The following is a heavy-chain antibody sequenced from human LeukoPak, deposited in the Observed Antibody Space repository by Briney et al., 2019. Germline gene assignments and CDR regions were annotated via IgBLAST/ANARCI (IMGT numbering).Heavy chain of an antibody. V-gene: IGHV3-30-3*01. CDR2: ISYDGSNK. CDR3: ARDSPPDGSYSHFDY. J-gene: IGHJ4*02. D-gene: IGHD1-26*01. Sequence: GGSLRLSCAASGFTFSSYAMHWVRQAPGKGLEWVAVISYDGSNKYYADSVKGRFTISRDNSKNTLYLQMNSLRAEDTAVYYCARDSPPDGSYSHFDYWGQGTLVTVSS. CDR1: GFTFSSYA.